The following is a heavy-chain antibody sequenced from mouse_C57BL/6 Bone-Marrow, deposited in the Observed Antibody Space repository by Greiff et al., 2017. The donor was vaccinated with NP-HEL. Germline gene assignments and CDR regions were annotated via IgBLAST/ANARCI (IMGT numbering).Heavy chain of an antibody. CDR2: ISSGGSYT. D-gene: IGHD1-1*01. V-gene: IGHV5-6*01. CDR3: ARPGTTDFDV. Sequence: EVQGVESGGDLVKPGGSLKLSCAASGFTFSSYGMSWVRQTPDKRLEWVATISSGGSYTYYPDSVTGRFTISRDNAKNTLYLQMSSLKSEDTAMYYCARPGTTDFDVWGTGTTVTVSS. J-gene: IGHJ1*03. CDR1: GFTFSSYG.